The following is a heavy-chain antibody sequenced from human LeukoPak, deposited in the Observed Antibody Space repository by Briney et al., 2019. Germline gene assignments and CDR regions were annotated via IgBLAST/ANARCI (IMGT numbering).Heavy chain of an antibody. V-gene: IGHV1-2*02. Sequence: GASVKVSCKASGYTFTGYYIHWVRQAPGQGLEWVGLVNPNNGDTKYAQKFQGRVTMTRDTSVSTAYMELSRLTSDDTAVYYCARDSRVTNGDYWGQGTLVTVSS. J-gene: IGHJ4*02. CDR1: GYTFTGYY. CDR3: ARDSRVTNGDY. CDR2: VNPNNGDT. D-gene: IGHD3-10*01.